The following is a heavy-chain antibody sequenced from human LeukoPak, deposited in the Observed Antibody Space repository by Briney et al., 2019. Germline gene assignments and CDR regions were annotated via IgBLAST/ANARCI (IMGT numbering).Heavy chain of an antibody. Sequence: GESLRISCKGSGYNFPNSWIYWVRQMPGKGLEWMGRIDSGDSYTNYSPSFEGHVTISVDKSISIAYLQWSSLRASDTAIYYCARVLRFFDPFDPWGQGTLVTVSS. CDR2: IDSGDSYT. CDR3: ARVLRFFDPFDP. D-gene: IGHD3-9*01. CDR1: GYNFPNSW. V-gene: IGHV5-10-1*01. J-gene: IGHJ5*02.